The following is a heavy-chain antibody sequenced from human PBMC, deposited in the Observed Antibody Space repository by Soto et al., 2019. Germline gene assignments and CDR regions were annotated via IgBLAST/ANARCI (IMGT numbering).Heavy chain of an antibody. CDR3: ARDPATAKPEGVDF. D-gene: IGHD1-1*01. CDR2: INPNSCGT. J-gene: IGHJ4*02. V-gene: IGHV1-2*02. CDR1: GYTFSDYY. Sequence: SVKVSCKASGYTFSDYYIHWVRQAPGQGLEWMGWINPNSCGTKYAPKFQGGVTMTRDTSITTAYMELSRLRSGGTAVYYSARDPATAKPEGVDFWGQGTLVTVSS.